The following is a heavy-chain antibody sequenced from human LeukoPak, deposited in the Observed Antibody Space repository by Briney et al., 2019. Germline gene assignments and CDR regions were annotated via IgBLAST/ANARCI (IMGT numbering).Heavy chain of an antibody. CDR2: INPSGGST. V-gene: IGHV1-46*01. Sequence: ASVKVSCKASGYTFTSYYMHWVRQAPGQGLEWMGIINPSGGSTSYAQKFQGRDTMTRDASTSTVYMELSSLRSEDTAVYYCARVGYYDSSGYYGRFDPWGQGTLVTVSS. J-gene: IGHJ5*02. CDR3: ARVGYYDSSGYYGRFDP. CDR1: GYTFTSYY. D-gene: IGHD3-22*01.